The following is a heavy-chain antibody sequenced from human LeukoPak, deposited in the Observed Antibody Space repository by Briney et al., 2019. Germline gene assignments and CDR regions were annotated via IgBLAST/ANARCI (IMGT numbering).Heavy chain of an antibody. V-gene: IGHV3-9*01. J-gene: IGHJ4*02. CDR3: AKDIAEIAVAYDY. D-gene: IGHD6-19*01. CDR2: ISWNSGSI. CDR1: GFTFDDYA. Sequence: PGGSLRLSCAASGFTFDDYAMHWVRHAPGKGLEWASGISWNSGSIGYADSVKGRFTISRDNAKNSLYLQMNSLRAEDTALYYCAKDIAEIAVAYDYWGQGTLVTVSS.